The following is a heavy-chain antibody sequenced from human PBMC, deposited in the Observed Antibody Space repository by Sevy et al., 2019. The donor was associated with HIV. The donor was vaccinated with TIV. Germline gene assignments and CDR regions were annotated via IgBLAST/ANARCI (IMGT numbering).Heavy chain of an antibody. D-gene: IGHD6-19*01. J-gene: IGHJ4*02. Sequence: GGSLRLSCAASGFTFSSYWMSWVRQAPGKGLEWVATIKQDGSEKYYVDSVKGRFTISRDNAKNSLYLQMNSLRAEDTAVYYCARAAGGIAVAGTADYWGQGTLVTVSS. CDR1: GFTFSSYW. CDR2: IKQDGSEK. CDR3: ARAAGGIAVAGTADY. V-gene: IGHV3-7*01.